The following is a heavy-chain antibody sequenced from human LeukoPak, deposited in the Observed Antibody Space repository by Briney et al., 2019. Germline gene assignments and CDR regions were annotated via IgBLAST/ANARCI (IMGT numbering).Heavy chain of an antibody. J-gene: IGHJ1*01. Sequence: GGSLRLSCSASGFTFRDYPIHWVRQAPGEGLQYVSAISSAGGTTYYADSVRGRFTISRDDSKNTLYLQMSSLRAEDTALYYCVKVGDSGYGEYYQHWGQGTLVTVSS. V-gene: IGHV3-64D*06. CDR3: VKVGDSGYGEYYQH. CDR2: ISSAGGTT. D-gene: IGHD5-12*01. CDR1: GFTFRDYP.